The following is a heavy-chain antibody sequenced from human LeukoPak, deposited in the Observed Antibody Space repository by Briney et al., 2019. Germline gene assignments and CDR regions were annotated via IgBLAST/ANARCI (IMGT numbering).Heavy chain of an antibody. CDR2: ISNSGSTI. CDR1: GFTFSDYY. Sequence: GGSLRLSCAASGFTFSDYYMSWVRQAPGKGLEWISYISNSGSTIYYAESVKGRFTISRDNAKNSLYLQMNSLRAEDTAVYYCARDGYNWRGSDYWGQGTLVTVSS. V-gene: IGHV3-11*01. CDR3: ARDGYNWRGSDY. J-gene: IGHJ4*02. D-gene: IGHD5-24*01.